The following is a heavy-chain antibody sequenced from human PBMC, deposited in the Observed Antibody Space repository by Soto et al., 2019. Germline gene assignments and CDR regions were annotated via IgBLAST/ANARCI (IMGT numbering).Heavy chain of an antibody. D-gene: IGHD4-17*01. CDR1: GFTFSSYS. CDR2: ISSSSSYI. V-gene: IGHV3-21*01. J-gene: IGHJ6*02. CDR3: AREGSRYDYGDPHYYYGMDV. Sequence: PGGSLRLSCAASGFTFSSYSMNWVRQAPGKGLEWVSSISSSSSYIYYADSVKGRFTISRDNAKNSLYLQMNSLRAEDTAVYYCAREGSRYDYGDPHYYYGMDVWGQGTTVTVSS.